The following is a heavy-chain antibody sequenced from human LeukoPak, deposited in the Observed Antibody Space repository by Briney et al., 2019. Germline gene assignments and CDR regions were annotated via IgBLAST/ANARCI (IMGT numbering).Heavy chain of an antibody. V-gene: IGHV3-49*03. CDR3: TRDLWDRGVGSLDS. CDR1: GFTFGDYF. D-gene: IGHD3-10*01. J-gene: IGHJ4*02. Sequence: PGGSLRLSCTASGFTFGDYFMSWFRQAPGKGLEWVGLIRGKAYGGTTEYAASVKGRFTTSRDDSKSIAYLQINSLKTEDTAVYYCTRDLWDRGVGSLDSWGQGTLVTVSS. CDR2: IRGKAYGGTT.